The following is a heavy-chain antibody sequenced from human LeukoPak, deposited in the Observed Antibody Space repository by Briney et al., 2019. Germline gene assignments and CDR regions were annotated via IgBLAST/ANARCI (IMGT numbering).Heavy chain of an antibody. J-gene: IGHJ4*02. CDR2: IRYDGSDK. V-gene: IGHV3-30*02. Sequence: GGSLRLSCAASGFTFSSYVMHWVRQAPGKGLEWVAYIRYDGSDKYYADSVKGRFTISSDNPKNTLYLQMSSLRAEDTAVYHCAKGKEDYCYDSSGYYYLGHWGQGTLVTVSS. CDR3: AKGKEDYCYDSSGYYYLGH. CDR1: GFTFSSYV. D-gene: IGHD3-22*01.